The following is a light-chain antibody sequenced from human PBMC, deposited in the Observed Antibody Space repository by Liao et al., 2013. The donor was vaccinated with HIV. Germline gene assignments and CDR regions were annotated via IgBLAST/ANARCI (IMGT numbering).Light chain of an antibody. J-gene: IGLJ3*02. CDR3: QVWGTTTDHWV. V-gene: IGLV3-21*04. Sequence: YVLTQPPSVSAALGVTAKITCGGNNIGIKNVHWYQQKPGQAPTLLIYYDRARPSEIPERFSGSNSANTATLTISRVEAGDEADYYCQVWGTTTDHWVFGGGTKLTVL. CDR1: NIGIKN. CDR2: YDR.